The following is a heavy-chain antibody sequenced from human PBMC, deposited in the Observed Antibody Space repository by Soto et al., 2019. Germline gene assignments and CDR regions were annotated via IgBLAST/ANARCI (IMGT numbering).Heavy chain of an antibody. Sequence: GGSLRLSCAASGFTFSSYAMSWVRQAPGKGLEWVSAISGSGGSTYYADSVKGRFTISRDNSKNTLYLQMNSLRAEDTAVYYCAKDRPGLGYCSSTSCYGFDYWGQGTLVTVSS. J-gene: IGHJ4*02. CDR1: GFTFSSYA. CDR2: ISGSGGST. CDR3: AKDRPGLGYCSSTSCYGFDY. D-gene: IGHD2-2*01. V-gene: IGHV3-23*01.